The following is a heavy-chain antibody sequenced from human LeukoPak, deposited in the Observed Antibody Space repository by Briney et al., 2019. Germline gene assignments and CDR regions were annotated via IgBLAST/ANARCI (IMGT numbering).Heavy chain of an antibody. CDR1: GDSVSSNSAA. V-gene: IGHV6-1*01. Sequence: QTLSLTCAVSGDSVSSNSAAWNWIRQSPSRGLEWLGRTYYRSKWYNDYAVSVKSRITINPDTSKNQFSLQLNSVTPEDTAVYYCVRDDGIGLDAFDVWSPGTMVTVSS. CDR3: VRDDGIGLDAFDV. J-gene: IGHJ3*01. CDR2: TYYRSKWYN. D-gene: IGHD1-14*01.